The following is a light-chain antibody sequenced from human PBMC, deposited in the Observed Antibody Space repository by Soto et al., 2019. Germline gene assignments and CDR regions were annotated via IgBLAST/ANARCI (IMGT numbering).Light chain of an antibody. J-gene: IGKJ1*01. Sequence: EIMLTQSPGTLSLSPGEGATLSCRASQSVISSYLAWYQQKPGQAPRLLIYGASSRATGIPDRFSGSGSGTDFSLTISRPEPEDFAEYYCQQYASSPGTSGQGTQVEIK. CDR2: GAS. V-gene: IGKV3-20*01. CDR3: QQYASSPGT. CDR1: QSVISSY.